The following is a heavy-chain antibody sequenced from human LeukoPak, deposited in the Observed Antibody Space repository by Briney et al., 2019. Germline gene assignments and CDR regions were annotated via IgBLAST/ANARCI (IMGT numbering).Heavy chain of an antibody. Sequence: SETLSLTCAVYGGSFSGYYWSWIRQPPGKGLEWIGEINHSESTNYNPSLKSRVTISVDTSKNQFSLKLSSVTAADTAVYYCARDPYGSGSYAPSYYYYGMDAWGQGTTVTVSS. D-gene: IGHD3-10*01. CDR3: ARDPYGSGSYAPSYYYYGMDA. J-gene: IGHJ6*02. CDR1: GGSFSGYY. V-gene: IGHV4-34*01. CDR2: INHSEST.